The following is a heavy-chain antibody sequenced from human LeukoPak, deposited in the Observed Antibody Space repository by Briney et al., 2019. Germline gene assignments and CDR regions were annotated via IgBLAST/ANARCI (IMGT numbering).Heavy chain of an antibody. CDR3: VRDFRSADY. Sequence: GGSLRLSCAASGFIFSFYCMHWVRQAPGKGPMWVSRICPDGTGISYADSVKARFTTSRDNAKNTVYLQVNSLREEDTAVYYCVRDFRSADYWGQGTLVTVSS. CDR2: ICPDGTGI. V-gene: IGHV3-74*01. CDR1: GFIFSFYC. J-gene: IGHJ4*02.